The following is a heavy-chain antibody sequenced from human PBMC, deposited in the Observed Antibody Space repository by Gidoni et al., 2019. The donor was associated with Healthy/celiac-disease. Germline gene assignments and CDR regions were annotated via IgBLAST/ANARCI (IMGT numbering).Heavy chain of an antibody. Sequence: EVQLLESGGGLVQPGGSLRLSCTASGFTFSSYAMSWVRQAPGKGLEWVSAISGSGGSTYYADSVKGRFTISRDNSKNTLYLQMNSLRAEDTAVYYCAKTMVRGVDAFDIWGQGTMVTVSS. CDR2: ISGSGGST. D-gene: IGHD3-10*01. J-gene: IGHJ3*02. CDR1: GFTFSSYA. CDR3: AKTMVRGVDAFDI. V-gene: IGHV3-23*01.